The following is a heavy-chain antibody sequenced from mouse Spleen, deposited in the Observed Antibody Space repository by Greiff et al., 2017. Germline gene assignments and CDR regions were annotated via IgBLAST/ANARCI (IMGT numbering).Heavy chain of an antibody. CDR2: INPNNGGT. V-gene: IGHV1-26*01. D-gene: IGHD2-1*01. J-gene: IGHJ4*01. Sequence: EVQLQQSGPELVKPGASVKISCKASGYTFTDYYMNWVKQSHGKSLEWIGDINPNNGGTSYNQKFKGKATLTVDKSSSTAYMELRSLTSEDSAVYYCARGEGYGNYFYYAMDYWGQGTSVTVSS. CDR3: ARGEGYGNYFYYAMDY. CDR1: GYTFTDYY.